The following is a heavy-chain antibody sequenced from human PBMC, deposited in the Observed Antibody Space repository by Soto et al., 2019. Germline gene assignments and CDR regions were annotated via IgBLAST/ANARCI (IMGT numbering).Heavy chain of an antibody. CDR2: ISSSSSTI. J-gene: IGHJ4*02. CDR3: ARAPSGWYSLGIDY. CDR1: GFTFSSDS. D-gene: IGHD6-19*01. V-gene: IGHV3-48*02. Sequence: HPGGSLRLSCAASGFTFSSDSMNWVRQAPGKGLEWVSYISSSSSTIYYADSVKGRFTISRDNAKNSLYLQMNSLRDEDTAVYYCARAPSGWYSLGIDYWGQGTLVTVSS.